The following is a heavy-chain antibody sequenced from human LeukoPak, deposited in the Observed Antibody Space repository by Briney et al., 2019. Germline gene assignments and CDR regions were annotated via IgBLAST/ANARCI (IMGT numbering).Heavy chain of an antibody. V-gene: IGHV3-66*01. CDR3: ARDGTTDY. CDR1: GLTVSTNY. CDR2: IYSGGST. D-gene: IGHD1/OR15-1a*01. J-gene: IGHJ4*02. Sequence: PGGSLRLSCEASGLTVSTNYMSWVRQAPGKGLEWVSVIYSGGSTHYADSVKGRLSISRDNSKNTLYLQMDSLRADDTAVYYCARDGTTDYWGQGTLVTVSS.